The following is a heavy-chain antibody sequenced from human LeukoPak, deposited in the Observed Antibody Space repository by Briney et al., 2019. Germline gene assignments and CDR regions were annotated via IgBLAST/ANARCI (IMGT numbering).Heavy chain of an antibody. Sequence: SETLSLTCTVSGGSISTYYWSWIRQPPGKGLEWIGNIYYSGSAIYNPSLKSRVTISVDTSRDQFSLKLTSVTAADTAVYYCARDSGYGEPFSMGIWGQGTMVTVSS. V-gene: IGHV4-59*01. CDR3: ARDSGYGEPFSMGI. J-gene: IGHJ3*02. CDR1: GGSISTYY. CDR2: IYYSGSA. D-gene: IGHD5-18*01.